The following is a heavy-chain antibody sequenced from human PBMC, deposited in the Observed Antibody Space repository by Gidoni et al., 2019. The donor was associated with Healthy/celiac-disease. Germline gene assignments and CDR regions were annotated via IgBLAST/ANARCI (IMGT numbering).Heavy chain of an antibody. J-gene: IGHJ4*02. CDR2: ISYDGSNK. CDR3: AKDQHSIGWYPDY. CDR1: GVTVSSYG. Sequence: QVQLVEYGGGVVQPRRSMRLSSAASGVTVSSYGRHWVRQSPGKGLEWVAFISYDGSNKYYADSVKGRVTISRDNSKNTLYLQMNGLRAEDTAVYYCAKDQHSIGWYPDYWGQGTLVTVSS. V-gene: IGHV3-30*18. D-gene: IGHD6-19*01.